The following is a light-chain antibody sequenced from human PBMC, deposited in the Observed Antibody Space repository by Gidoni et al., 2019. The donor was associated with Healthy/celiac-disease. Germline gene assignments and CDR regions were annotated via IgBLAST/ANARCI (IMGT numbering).Light chain of an antibody. V-gene: IGKV3-11*01. Sequence: EIVVTQAPATLSLSPGERATLSCQASQSVSSYLAWYQQKPGQAPSLLIYDASNRATGIPARFSGSGSGTDFTLTISSIEPEDFAVYYCQQRSNWPPITFGQGTRLEIK. CDR3: QQRSNWPPIT. CDR1: QSVSSY. CDR2: DAS. J-gene: IGKJ5*01.